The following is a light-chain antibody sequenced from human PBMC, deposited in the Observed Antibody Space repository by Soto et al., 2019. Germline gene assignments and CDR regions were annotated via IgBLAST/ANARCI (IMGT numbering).Light chain of an antibody. CDR3: QQYNSC. CDR2: DAS. J-gene: IGKJ3*01. CDR1: HNINNW. Sequence: THMTQSPSILSASIGDRVTITCRASHNINNWLAWYQLKPGRAPKLLIYDASTLGSGVPSRFSGYRSGTEFTLIITSLQPDDFATYYCQQYNSCFCPGTKVDLK. V-gene: IGKV1-5*01.